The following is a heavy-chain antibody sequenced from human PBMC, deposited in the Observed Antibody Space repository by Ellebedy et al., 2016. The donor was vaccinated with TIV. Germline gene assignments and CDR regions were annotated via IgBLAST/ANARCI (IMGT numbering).Heavy chain of an antibody. CDR2: ISSSSDYI. J-gene: IGHJ4*02. D-gene: IGHD2-2*02. CDR1: GFTFSSYS. CDR3: ARVYISPYFDS. V-gene: IGHV3-21*01. Sequence: PGGSLRLSCVASGFTFSSYSVNRVRQAPGKGLEWVSSISSSSDYIYYADSVKGRFTVSRDNAKNSVYLQMNSLRAEDTAVYYCARVYISPYFDSWGQGTLVTVSS.